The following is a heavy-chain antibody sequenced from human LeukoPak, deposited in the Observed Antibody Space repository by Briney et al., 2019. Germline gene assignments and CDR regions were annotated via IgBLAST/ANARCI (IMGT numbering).Heavy chain of an antibody. CDR1: GYTFTSYG. J-gene: IGHJ4*02. CDR2: ISGDYDNR. D-gene: IGHD6-13*01. Sequence: ASVKVSCKASGYTFTSYGITWVRQAPGQGLEWMGWISGDYDNRNYAQKFQGRVIMTTDTSASTAYMELRSLRSDDTAVYYCAREGRGSRWPIDYWGQGTLVTVSS. V-gene: IGHV1-18*01. CDR3: AREGRGSRWPIDY.